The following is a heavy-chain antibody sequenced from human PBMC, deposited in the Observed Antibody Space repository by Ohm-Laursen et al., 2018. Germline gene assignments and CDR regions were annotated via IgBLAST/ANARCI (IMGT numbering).Heavy chain of an antibody. CDR2: INHSGST. V-gene: IGHV4-34*01. Sequence: SDTLSLTCAVYGGSFSGYYWSWIRQPPGKGLEWIGEINHSGSTNYNPSLKSRVTISVDTSKNPFSLKLSSVTAADTAVYYCASVGPAAIRAADWGQGTLVTVSS. D-gene: IGHD2-2*02. J-gene: IGHJ4*02. CDR3: ASVGPAAIRAAD. CDR1: GGSFSGYY.